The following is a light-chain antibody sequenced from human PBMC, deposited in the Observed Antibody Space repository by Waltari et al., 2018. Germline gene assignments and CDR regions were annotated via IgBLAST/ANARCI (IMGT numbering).Light chain of an antibody. Sequence: DIVMTQSPATLSVSPGERATLSCRASQSVSNNLDWYQQKPGQDPSLLIYCASLRATGIPARFSGSGSGTEFTLTISSMQSEDFAVYYCQQYNNWPGTFGGGTKVEIK. CDR3: QQYNNWPGT. CDR1: QSVSNN. V-gene: IGKV3-15*01. CDR2: CAS. J-gene: IGKJ4*01.